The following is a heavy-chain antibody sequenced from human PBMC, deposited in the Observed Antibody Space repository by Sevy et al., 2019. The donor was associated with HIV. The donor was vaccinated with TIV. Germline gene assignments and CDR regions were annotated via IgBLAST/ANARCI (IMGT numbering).Heavy chain of an antibody. Sequence: GESLKISCSASGFTFADHAFHWVRQAQGKGLEWVAIISFDGRNKRLAESVKGRFTISRDDSKNTVYLQMTSLRHEDTAVYYCARDHCTDGACFRSGYFDYWGQGTLVTVSS. J-gene: IGHJ4*02. D-gene: IGHD2-8*01. CDR2: ISFDGRNK. V-gene: IGHV3-30*04. CDR3: ARDHCTDGACFRSGYFDY. CDR1: GFTFADHA.